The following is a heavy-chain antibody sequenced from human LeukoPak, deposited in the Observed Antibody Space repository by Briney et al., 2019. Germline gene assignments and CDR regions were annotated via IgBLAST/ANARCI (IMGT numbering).Heavy chain of an antibody. Sequence: GGTLRLSCAASGFTFSSYGMSWIRQPPGKGLEWVSAMSGGGGRTYYAESVKGRSTFSRDNTKNTLCQQMNSQTTKDTAVYYCAKAGRGGSITMIRGVKGDYYYMDVWGKGTTVTISS. D-gene: IGHD3-10*01. J-gene: IGHJ6*03. V-gene: IGHV3-23*01. CDR3: AKAGRGGSITMIRGVKGDYYYMDV. CDR2: MSGGGGRT. CDR1: GFTFSSYG.